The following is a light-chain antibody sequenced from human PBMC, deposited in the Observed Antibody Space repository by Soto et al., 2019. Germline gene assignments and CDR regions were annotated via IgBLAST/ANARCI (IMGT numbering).Light chain of an antibody. CDR1: SSDVGTYNL. J-gene: IGLJ1*01. CDR3: CSYAGTGTFYV. V-gene: IGLV2-23*01. Sequence: QSALTQPASVSGSPGQSITISCTGTSSDVGTYNLVSWYQQHPGKAPKLMIYEGSKRPSGVSNRFSGSKSGNTASLTISGLQAEDEAEYYCCSYAGTGTFYVFGTGTKLTVL. CDR2: EGS.